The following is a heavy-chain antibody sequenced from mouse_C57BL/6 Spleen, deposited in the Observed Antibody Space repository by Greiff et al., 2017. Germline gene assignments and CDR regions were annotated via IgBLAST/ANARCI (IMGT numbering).Heavy chain of an antibody. Sequence: QVQLQQPGAELVMPGASVKLSCKASGYTFTSYWMHWVKQRPGQGLEWIGEIAPSDSYTNYNQKFKGKSTLTVDKSSSTAYMQLSSLTSEDSAVYYCARPLYYGNYLFAYWGQGTLVTVSA. D-gene: IGHD2-1*01. CDR2: IAPSDSYT. CDR3: ARPLYYGNYLFAY. V-gene: IGHV1-69*01. CDR1: GYTFTSYW. J-gene: IGHJ3*01.